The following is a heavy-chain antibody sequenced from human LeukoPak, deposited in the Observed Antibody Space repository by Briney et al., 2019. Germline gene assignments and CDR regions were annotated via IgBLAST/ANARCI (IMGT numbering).Heavy chain of an antibody. CDR2: IRSKANSYAT. D-gene: IGHD1-26*01. J-gene: IGHJ4*02. V-gene: IGHV3-73*01. CDR1: GFTFSGSA. CDR3: TRHGSGSYSFDY. Sequence: GGSLRLSCAASGFTFSGSAVHWVRQASGKGLEWVGRIRSKANSYATAYAASVKGRFTISRDDSKNTAYLQMDSLKTEDTAVYYSTRHGSGSYSFDYWGQGTLVTVSS.